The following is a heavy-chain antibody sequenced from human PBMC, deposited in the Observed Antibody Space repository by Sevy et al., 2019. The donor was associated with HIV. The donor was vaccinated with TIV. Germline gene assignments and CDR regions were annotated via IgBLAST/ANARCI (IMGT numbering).Heavy chain of an antibody. J-gene: IGHJ3*02. V-gene: IGHV3-33*01. CDR1: GFILSNYG. Sequence: GGSLRLSCAASGFILSNYGMHWVRQAPGKGLEWVAVIWRDGTKKFYADSVKGRFTFSRDDSKSTLFLQMNSQRADDTAIYFGGREQGPFDAFDIWGQGTMVTVSS. CDR3: GREQGPFDAFDI. CDR2: IWRDGTKK.